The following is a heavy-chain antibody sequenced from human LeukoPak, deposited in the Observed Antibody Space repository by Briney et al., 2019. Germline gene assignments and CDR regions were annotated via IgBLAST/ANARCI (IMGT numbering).Heavy chain of an antibody. CDR1: GFAFNTYA. CDR2: IWYDGSNK. Sequence: GGSLRLSCAASGFAFNTYAMSWVRQAPGKGLEWVAVIWYDGSNKYYADSVKGRFTISRDNSKNTLYLQMNSLRAEDTAVYYCAKGYFYDSSGYYGGDYWGQGTLVTVSS. D-gene: IGHD3-22*01. CDR3: AKGYFYDSSGYYGGDY. J-gene: IGHJ4*02. V-gene: IGHV3-30*02.